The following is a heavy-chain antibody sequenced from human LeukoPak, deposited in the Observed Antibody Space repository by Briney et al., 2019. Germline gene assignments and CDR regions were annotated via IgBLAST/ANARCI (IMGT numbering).Heavy chain of an antibody. CDR2: IYSGGST. J-gene: IGHJ4*02. V-gene: IGHV3-66*01. CDR3: ARDDGVGAFYFVY. Sequence: GGSLRLSCAASGFTVSSNYMSWVRQAPGKGLEWVSVIYSGGSTYYADSVKGRFTISRDNSKNTLYLQMNSLRDEDTAVYYCARDDGVGAFYFVYWGQGTLITVSS. CDR1: GFTVSSNY. D-gene: IGHD1-26*01.